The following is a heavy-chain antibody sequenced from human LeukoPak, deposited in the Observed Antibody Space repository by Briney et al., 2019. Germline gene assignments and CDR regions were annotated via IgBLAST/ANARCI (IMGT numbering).Heavy chain of an antibody. Sequence: TGGSLRLSCAVSGFTFSDYGMHWVRQAPGKGLEWVAVIWYDGTNKFYSDSVEGRFTISRDNSKNALYLQMDSLRVEDTAVYYCAKGTVVTTHPLADYWGQGTLVTVSP. CDR3: AKGTVVTTHPLADY. CDR1: GFTFSDYG. J-gene: IGHJ4*02. CDR2: IWYDGTNK. V-gene: IGHV3-33*06. D-gene: IGHD2-21*02.